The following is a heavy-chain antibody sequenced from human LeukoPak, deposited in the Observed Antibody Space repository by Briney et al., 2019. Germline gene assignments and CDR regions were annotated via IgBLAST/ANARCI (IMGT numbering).Heavy chain of an antibody. D-gene: IGHD3-3*02. CDR2: IVPILGIA. Sequence: GASVKVSCKASGGTFSSYAISWVRQAPGQGLEWMGRIVPILGIANYAQKFQGRVTITADKSTSTAYMELSSLRSEDTAVYYCAREPSKSHFLYYYYYGMDVWGQGTTVTVSS. CDR1: GGTFSSYA. V-gene: IGHV1-69*04. J-gene: IGHJ6*02. CDR3: AREPSKSHFLYYYYYGMDV.